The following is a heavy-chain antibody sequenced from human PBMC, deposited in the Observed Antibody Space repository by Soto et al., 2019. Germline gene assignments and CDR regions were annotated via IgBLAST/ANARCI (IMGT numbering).Heavy chain of an antibody. CDR3: ARDRISGSAFEI. CDR2: IYHSEST. J-gene: IGHJ3*02. V-gene: IGHV4-4*02. D-gene: IGHD5-12*01. CDR1: GGSITTTNW. Sequence: PSETLSLTCAVSGGSITTTNWWSWVRQPPGKGLEWIGEIYHSESTNYNPSLKSRVTMSVDKSKNQFSLKLSSVTAADTAVYYCARDRISGSAFEIWGQGTMVTVSS.